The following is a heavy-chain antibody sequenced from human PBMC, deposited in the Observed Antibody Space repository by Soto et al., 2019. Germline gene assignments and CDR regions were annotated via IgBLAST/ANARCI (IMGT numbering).Heavy chain of an antibody. V-gene: IGHV1-3*01. J-gene: IGHJ3*02. D-gene: IGHD4-17*01. CDR3: ARDSHYGEDAFDI. CDR2: INAGNGNK. CDR1: GYTFTSYA. Sequence: ASVKVSCKASGYTFTSYAMHWVRQAPGQRLEGMGWINAGNGNKKYSQKFQGRVTITRDTSASTAYMELSSLRSEVTAVYSCARDSHYGEDAFDIWGQGTMVTVSS.